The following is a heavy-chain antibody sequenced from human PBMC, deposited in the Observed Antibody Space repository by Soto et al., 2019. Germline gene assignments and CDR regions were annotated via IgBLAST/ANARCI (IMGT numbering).Heavy chain of an antibody. Sequence: SVKVSCKTSGFTFISSAMQWVRQARGQRLEWIGWIVVGSGHTNYAQKFQERVTITRDMSTTTAYMELSSLRSEDTAVYYCAAASSTSGGYYGMDVWGQGTTVTVS. V-gene: IGHV1-58*02. CDR3: AAASSTSGGYYGMDV. D-gene: IGHD2-2*01. CDR1: GFTFISSA. CDR2: IVVGSGHT. J-gene: IGHJ6*02.